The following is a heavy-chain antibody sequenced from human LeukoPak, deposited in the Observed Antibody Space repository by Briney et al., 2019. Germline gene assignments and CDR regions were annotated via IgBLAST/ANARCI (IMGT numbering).Heavy chain of an antibody. CDR1: GASISSGGYY. CDR2: IYHSGSA. V-gene: IGHV4-31*03. J-gene: IGHJ4*02. CDR3: ARGVENGDHGDF. D-gene: IGHD4-17*01. Sequence: SETLSLTCTVSGASISSGGYYWNWLRQHPGRGLEWFGYIYHSGSASYNPSLKSRVTISVDMSKNQFPLKLSSLTAADTAIYYCARGVENGDHGDFWGQGTLVTVSS.